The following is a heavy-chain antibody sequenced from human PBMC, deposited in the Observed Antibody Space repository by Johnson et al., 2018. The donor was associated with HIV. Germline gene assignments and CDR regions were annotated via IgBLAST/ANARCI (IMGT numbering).Heavy chain of an antibody. D-gene: IGHD4-17*01. J-gene: IGHJ3*02. V-gene: IGHV3-30*02. CDR2: IPYDGSYK. CDR3: AREETTAPAAFDI. CDR1: GFTFSTYG. Sequence: QVQLVESGGGVVQPGGSLRLSCAASGFTFSTYGMHWVRQAPGKGLEWVAFIPYDGSYKYYANSVKGRFTISRDNSKNTLYLQMGNLRADDMAVYYCAREETTAPAAFDIWGQGTMVTVSS.